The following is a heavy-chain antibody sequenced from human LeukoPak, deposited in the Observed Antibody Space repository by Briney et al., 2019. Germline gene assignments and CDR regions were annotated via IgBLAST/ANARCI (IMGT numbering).Heavy chain of an antibody. CDR1: GFTFSSYS. D-gene: IGHD3-16*02. CDR2: INGRSSDI. CDR3: ASTYDYVWGSFRTGYFDY. Sequence: GGSLRLSCTVSGFTFSSYSMNWVRQAPGKGLEWVSHINGRSSDIYYADSVKGRFTISRDSAKTSLYLQMNSLRAEDTAVYYCASTYDYVWGSFRTGYFDYWGQGTLVTVSS. V-gene: IGHV3-21*01. J-gene: IGHJ4*02.